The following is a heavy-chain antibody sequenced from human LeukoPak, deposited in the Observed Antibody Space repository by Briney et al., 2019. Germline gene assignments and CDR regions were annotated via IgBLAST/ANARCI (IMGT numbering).Heavy chain of an antibody. CDR1: GFTFDDYA. D-gene: IGHD4-23*01. CDR2: ISWDGGST. J-gene: IGHJ4*02. V-gene: IGHV3-43D*03. Sequence: GGSLRLSCAASGFTFDDYAMHWVRQAPGKGLEWVSLISWDGGSTYYADSVKGRFTISRDNSKNSLYLQTNSLRAEDTALYYCAKDMYGGNSGFDYWGQGTLVTVSS. CDR3: AKDMYGGNSGFDY.